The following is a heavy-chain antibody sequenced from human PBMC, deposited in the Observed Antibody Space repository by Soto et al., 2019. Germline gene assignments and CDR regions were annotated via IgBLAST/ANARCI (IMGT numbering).Heavy chain of an antibody. CDR2: IKQDGSEK. D-gene: IGHD6-19*01. CDR1: GFTFSSYW. CDR3: AREEADSSADLIDP. Sequence: EVQLVESGGSLVQPGGSLRLSCAASGFTFSSYWMSWVRQAPGKGLEWVANIKQDGSEKYYVDSVKGRFTISRDNAKNSLYLQMNSLRAEDTAVYYCAREEADSSADLIDPWGQGTLVTVSS. V-gene: IGHV3-7*01. J-gene: IGHJ5*02.